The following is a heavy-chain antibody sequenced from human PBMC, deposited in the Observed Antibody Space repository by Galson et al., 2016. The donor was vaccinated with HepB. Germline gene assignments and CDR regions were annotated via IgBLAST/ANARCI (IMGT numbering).Heavy chain of an antibody. J-gene: IGHJ3*02. Sequence: SVKVSCKASGYIFTSYGITWVRQAPGQGLEWMGWISAYNGKTEYAQKMQDRLILTTDASTSTAHMELRSPRSDDTALYYCARAGDAFDMWGQGTMVTVSS. CDR3: ARAGDAFDM. CDR1: GYIFTSYG. CDR2: ISAYNGKT. V-gene: IGHV1-18*04.